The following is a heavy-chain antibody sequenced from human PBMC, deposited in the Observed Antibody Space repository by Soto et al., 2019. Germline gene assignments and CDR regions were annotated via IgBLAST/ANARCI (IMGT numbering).Heavy chain of an antibody. CDR3: TGSIQH. CDR2: IYYAGST. D-gene: IGHD3-10*01. J-gene: IGHJ1*01. V-gene: IGHV4-59*12. Sequence: PAETLSLTCTVSGGSMSPNYWSWFRQPPGRGLEWVGYIYYAGSTSYNPSLKSRVTISLETSKSQFSLRLSFVTVADKADYYYTGSIQHWGQGTLVTVSS. CDR1: GGSMSPNY.